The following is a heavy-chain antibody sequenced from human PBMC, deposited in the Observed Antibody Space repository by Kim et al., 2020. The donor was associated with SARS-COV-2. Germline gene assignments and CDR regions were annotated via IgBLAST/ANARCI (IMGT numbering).Heavy chain of an antibody. V-gene: IGHV3-48*03. CDR1: GFTFSSYE. Sequence: GGSLRLSCAASGFTFSSYEMNWVRQAPGKGLEWVSYISSSGSTIYYADSVKGRFTISRDNAKNSLYLQMNSLRAEDTAVYYCARDPAGGNSYYYYYYGMDVWGQGTTVTVSS. CDR2: ISSSGSTI. CDR3: ARDPAGGNSYYYYYYGMDV. J-gene: IGHJ6*02. D-gene: IGHD2-21*02.